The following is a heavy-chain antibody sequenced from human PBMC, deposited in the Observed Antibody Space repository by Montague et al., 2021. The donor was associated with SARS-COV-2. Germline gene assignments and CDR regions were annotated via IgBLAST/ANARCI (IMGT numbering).Heavy chain of an antibody. Sequence: SLRLSCAASGFTFSCYAMSWVRQAPGKGLDGVSAISGSGGSTYYADSVKGRFTISRDNSKNTLYLQMNSLRAEDTAVYYCAKDIAVLGELSYYYGMDVWGQGTTVTVSS. CDR2: ISGSGGST. J-gene: IGHJ6*02. V-gene: IGHV3-23*01. CDR1: GFTFSCYA. D-gene: IGHD3-10*01. CDR3: AKDIAVLGELSYYYGMDV.